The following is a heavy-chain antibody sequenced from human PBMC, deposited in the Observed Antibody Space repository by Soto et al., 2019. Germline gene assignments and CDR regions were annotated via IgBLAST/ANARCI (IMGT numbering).Heavy chain of an antibody. CDR2: IFYGGST. CDR3: ATTGMGVTFYYYYYGMDV. Sequence: EVQLVESGGGLVQPGGSLRLSCEASGFTVSTNYMTWVRLAPGKGLEWVSVIFYGGSTYYADSVKGRFTISRDNSKNTLYLQMNSLRAEDTAVYYCATTGMGVTFYYYYYGMDVWGQGTTVTVSS. CDR1: GFTVSTNY. V-gene: IGHV3-66*01. J-gene: IGHJ6*02. D-gene: IGHD1-26*01.